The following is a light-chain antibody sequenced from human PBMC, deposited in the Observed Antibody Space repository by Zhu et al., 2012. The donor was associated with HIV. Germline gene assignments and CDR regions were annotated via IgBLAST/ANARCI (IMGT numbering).Light chain of an antibody. J-gene: IGKJ1*01. Sequence: DIQTTQSPSSLSASVGDRVTITCRASQPISNSLAWYQQKPGQAPKLLLYARSRFSGSGSGAHYTLTINSLQPEDFATYYCQQYFSTPPWTFGQGTKVEV. CDR1: QPISNS. CDR3: QQYFSTPPWT. V-gene: IGKV1-NL1*01. CDR2: A.